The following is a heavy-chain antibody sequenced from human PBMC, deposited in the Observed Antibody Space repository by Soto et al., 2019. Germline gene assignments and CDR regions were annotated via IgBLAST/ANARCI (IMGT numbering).Heavy chain of an antibody. J-gene: IGHJ3*02. CDR1: GFSLSTSGVA. V-gene: IGHV2-5*02. CDR2: IYWDDDE. D-gene: IGHD3-22*01. CDR3: AHRLDYYLSSGYYPTIFDI. Sequence: QITLKESGPTLVKPTQTLTLTCTFSGFSLSTSGVAVGWIRQPPGKALEWLAIIYWDDDERYSPSLRSRLTITKDTSKNQVVLTMTNMDPVDTATYYCAHRLDYYLSSGYYPTIFDIWGQGTMVSVSS.